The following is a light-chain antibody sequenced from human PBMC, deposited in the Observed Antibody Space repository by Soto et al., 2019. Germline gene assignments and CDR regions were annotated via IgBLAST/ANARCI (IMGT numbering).Light chain of an antibody. J-gene: IGKJ1*01. CDR1: QSVSSN. V-gene: IGKV3-15*01. Sequence: ERVMTQSPATLSVSPGERAALSCRASQSVSSNYLAWYQQKPGQAPRLLIYGASTRATGIPARFSGSGSGTEFTLTISSLQSEDFAVYYCQQYKGTFGQGTKVDIK. CDR2: GAS. CDR3: QQYKGT.